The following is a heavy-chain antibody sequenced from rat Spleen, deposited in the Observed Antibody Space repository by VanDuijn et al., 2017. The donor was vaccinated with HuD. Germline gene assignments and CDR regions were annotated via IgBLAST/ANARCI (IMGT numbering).Heavy chain of an antibody. CDR1: GFTFNNYW. Sequence: EVQLVESGGGLVQPGRSLKLSCVASGFTFNNYWMTWIRQAPKKGLEWVAIITYDGSSTYYRDSVKGRFTISRDNAKSTLYLQMDSLRSEDTATYYCARHNSGYGVMDAWRQGASVTVSS. CDR2: ITYDGSST. D-gene: IGHD4-3*01. V-gene: IGHV5-7*01. CDR3: ARHNSGYGVMDA. J-gene: IGHJ4*01.